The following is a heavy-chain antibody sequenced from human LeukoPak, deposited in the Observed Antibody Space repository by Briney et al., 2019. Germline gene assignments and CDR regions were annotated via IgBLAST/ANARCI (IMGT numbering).Heavy chain of an antibody. CDR3: ASIITMVRGVPAGAFDI. V-gene: IGHV3-30*02. CDR1: GFSFSSYG. J-gene: IGHJ3*02. D-gene: IGHD3-10*01. CDR2: IRSDGSNK. Sequence: GGSLRLSCAGSGFSFSSYGMHWVRQAPGKGLEWMAFIRSDGSNKYYADSVEGRFTISRDNSKNTLYLQMNSLRAEDTAVYYCASIITMVRGVPAGAFDIWGQGTMVTVSS.